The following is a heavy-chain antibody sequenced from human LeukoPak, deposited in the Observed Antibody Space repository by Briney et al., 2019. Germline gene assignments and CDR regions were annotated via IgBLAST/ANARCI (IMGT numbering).Heavy chain of an antibody. CDR2: IRYDGSDK. D-gene: IGHD3-10*01. V-gene: IGHV3-30*02. CDR1: GFTFSNYG. J-gene: IGHJ4*02. Sequence: PGGSLRLSCAASGFTFSNYGIYWVRQAPGKGLEWVAFIRYDGSDKYYADSVKGRFTISRDDSKNTLYLQMNSLRAEDTAVYYCARQGSGSYLTLGDSWGQGTLVTVSS. CDR3: ARQGSGSYLTLGDS.